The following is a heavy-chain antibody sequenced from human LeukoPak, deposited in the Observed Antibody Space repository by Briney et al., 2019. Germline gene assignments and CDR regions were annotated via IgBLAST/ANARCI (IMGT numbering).Heavy chain of an antibody. Sequence: GASVKVSCKASGGTFSSYAISWVRQAPGQGLEWMGRIIPILGIANYAQKLQGRVTMTTDTSTSTAYMELRSLRSDDTAVYYCARLEQQWLIVRYYYGMDVWGQGTTVTVSS. D-gene: IGHD6-19*01. CDR2: IIPILGIA. V-gene: IGHV1-69*04. CDR3: ARLEQQWLIVRYYYGMDV. J-gene: IGHJ6*02. CDR1: GGTFSSYA.